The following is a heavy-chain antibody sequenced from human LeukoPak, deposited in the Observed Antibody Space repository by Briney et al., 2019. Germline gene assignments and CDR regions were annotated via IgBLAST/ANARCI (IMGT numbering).Heavy chain of an antibody. J-gene: IGHJ4*02. V-gene: IGHV3-33*01. CDR2: IWYDGSNK. CDR3: ARNFAGSDSSDFDS. Sequence: GGSLRLSCAASGFTFSSYGMHWVRQAPGKGLEWVAVIWYDGSNKYYADSVKGRFTISRDNARNTLYLQMNSLRAEDTAIYYCARNFAGSDSSDFDSWGQGTLVTVSS. D-gene: IGHD2-21*01. CDR1: GFTFSSYG.